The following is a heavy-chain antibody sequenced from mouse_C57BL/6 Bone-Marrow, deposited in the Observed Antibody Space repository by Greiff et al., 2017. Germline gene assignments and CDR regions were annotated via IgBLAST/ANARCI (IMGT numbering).Heavy chain of an antibody. CDR1: GYTFTSYW. CDR3: ARRATPHYYAMDY. J-gene: IGHJ4*01. Sequence: VQLQQPGTELVKPGASVKLSCKASGYTFTSYWMHWVKQRPGQGLEWIGNINPSNGGTNYNEKFKCKATLTVDKSSSTAYMQLSSLTSEDSAVYYCARRATPHYYAMDYWGQGTSVTVSS. V-gene: IGHV1-53*01. D-gene: IGHD3-1*01. CDR2: INPSNGGT.